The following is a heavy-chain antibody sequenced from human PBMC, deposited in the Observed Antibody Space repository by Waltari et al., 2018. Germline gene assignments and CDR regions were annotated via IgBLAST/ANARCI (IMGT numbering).Heavy chain of an antibody. D-gene: IGHD5-12*01. CDR1: GYTFTNYG. J-gene: IGHJ5*02. CDR2: IYPGDSET. Sequence: EVQLVQSGAEVKKPGESLKISCQASGYTFTNYGIGWVRQLPGKGLEWMGIIYPGDSETTYSPSFEGQVTISADKSISVAYLQWSSLKASDTAMYYCVRQVGTNWLDPWGQGTQVTVSS. V-gene: IGHV5-51*01. CDR3: VRQVGTNWLDP.